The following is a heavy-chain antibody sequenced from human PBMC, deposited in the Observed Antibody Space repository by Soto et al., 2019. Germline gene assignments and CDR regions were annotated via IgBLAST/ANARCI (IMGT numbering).Heavy chain of an antibody. V-gene: IGHV3-9*01. J-gene: IGHJ4*02. D-gene: IGHD6-13*01. CDR3: AKDRIRAAGTIES. Sequence: EVQLVESGGGLAQPGTSLKLSCEASGFDFGDYAMHWVRQVPGKALEWVATIIWNSGYERYADSVQGRFTISRDDAKSSLFLQMSSLRSEDTAFYYCAKDRIRAAGTIESWGQGTLVTVSS. CDR1: GFDFGDYA. CDR2: IIWNSGYE.